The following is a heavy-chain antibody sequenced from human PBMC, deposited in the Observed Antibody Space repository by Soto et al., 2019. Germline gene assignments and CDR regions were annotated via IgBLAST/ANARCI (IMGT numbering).Heavy chain of an antibody. CDR1: GFTSSSYW. J-gene: IGHJ4*02. V-gene: IGHV3-7*01. CDR3: ARIELRLLEWLLQEFDY. CDR2: IKQDGSEK. Sequence: PGGSLRLSCAASGFTSSSYWMSWVRQAPGKGLEWVANIKQDGSEKSYVDSVKGRFTISRDNAKNSLYLQMNSLRAEDTAVYYCARIELRLLEWLLQEFDYWGQGTLVTVSS. D-gene: IGHD3-3*01.